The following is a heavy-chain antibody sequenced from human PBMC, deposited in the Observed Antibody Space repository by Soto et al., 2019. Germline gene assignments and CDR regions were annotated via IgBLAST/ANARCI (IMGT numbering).Heavy chain of an antibody. CDR1: GFTFSSYG. CDR2: ISYDGSDT. J-gene: IGHJ4*02. D-gene: IGHD6-13*01. CDR3: GAGQYFSDY. V-gene: IGHV3-30*03. Sequence: QVQLVESGGGVVQPGRSLRLSCAASGFTFSSYGMHWVRQAPGKGLEWVALISYDGSDTYYAVSVKGRFPISRDNSKHTLYLQMTSLRVEDTAVYYCGAGQYFSDYWGQGTLVTVSS.